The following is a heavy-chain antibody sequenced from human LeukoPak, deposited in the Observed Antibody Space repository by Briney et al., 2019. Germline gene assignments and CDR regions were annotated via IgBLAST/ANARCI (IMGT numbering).Heavy chain of an antibody. CDR1: GFTFSSYA. CDR3: ARQGIAARLGVGYFDY. V-gene: IGHV3-64*01. J-gene: IGHJ4*02. Sequence: PGGSLRLSCAASGFTFSSYAMHWVRQAPGKGLEYVSAISSNGGSTYYANSVKGRFTISRDNSKNTLYLQMGSLRAEDMAVYYCARQGIAARLGVGYFDYWGQGTLVTVSS. CDR2: ISSNGGST. D-gene: IGHD6-6*01.